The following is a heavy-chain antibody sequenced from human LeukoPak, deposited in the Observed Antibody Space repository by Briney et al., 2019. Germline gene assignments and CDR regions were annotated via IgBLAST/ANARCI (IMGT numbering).Heavy chain of an antibody. CDR1: GGSISGYY. CDR2: IYYSGST. J-gene: IGHJ6*03. Sequence: SETLSLTCTVSGGSISGYYWNWIRQPPGRGLEWIGYIYYSGSTNYNPSLKSRVTISIDTSKNQFSLKLRSVTAADTAVYYCARTHSGSNYYYYYMDVWGKGTTVTVSS. D-gene: IGHD3-10*01. V-gene: IGHV4-59*01. CDR3: ARTHSGSNYYYYYMDV.